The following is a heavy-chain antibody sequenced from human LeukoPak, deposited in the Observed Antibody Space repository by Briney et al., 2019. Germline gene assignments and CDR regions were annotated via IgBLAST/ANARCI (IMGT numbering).Heavy chain of an antibody. D-gene: IGHD3-10*01. J-gene: IGHJ3*02. V-gene: IGHV1-2*02. Sequence: GASVKVSCKASAYTFTGYYMHWVRQAPGQGLERVGWINPNSGGTNYAQKFQGRVTMTRDTSISTAYMELSRLRSDDTAVYYCARVVVRGVDLDAFDIWGQGTMVTVSS. CDR1: AYTFTGYY. CDR3: ARVVVRGVDLDAFDI. CDR2: INPNSGGT.